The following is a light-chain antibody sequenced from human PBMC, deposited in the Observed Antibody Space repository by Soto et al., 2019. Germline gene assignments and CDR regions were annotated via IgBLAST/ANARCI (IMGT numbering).Light chain of an antibody. Sequence: DIQVTQSPSSLSASVGERVTITCRASQTIKSYLNWYQLTPGKAPKLLIFAASSLKSGVPSRFSGTGSATDFTLTINDLQPEDFATYACQQSFTSGRTFGPGTRLEIK. CDR1: QTIKSY. J-gene: IGKJ2*01. CDR3: QQSFTSGRT. CDR2: AAS. V-gene: IGKV1-39*01.